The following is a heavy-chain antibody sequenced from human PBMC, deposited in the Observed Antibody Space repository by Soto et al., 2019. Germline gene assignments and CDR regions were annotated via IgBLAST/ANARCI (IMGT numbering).Heavy chain of an antibody. CDR2: ISHTGNT. CDR1: GGSISSGGTS. J-gene: IGHJ4*02. V-gene: IGHV4-30-2*01. D-gene: IGHD6-19*01. CDR3: ARGISVAGTTPYYDY. Sequence: QLQLQESGSGLVKPSQTLSLTCAVSGGSISSGGTSWSWIRQPPGKGLEWLGYISHTGNTYYNPSLKSRVTIAADRSQNHLSLDLSSVTAADTAVYYCARGISVAGTTPYYDYWGQGILVAVSS.